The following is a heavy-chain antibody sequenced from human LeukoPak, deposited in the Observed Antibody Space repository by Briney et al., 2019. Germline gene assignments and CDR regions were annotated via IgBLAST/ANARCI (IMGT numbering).Heavy chain of an antibody. CDR1: GGSISSGDYY. D-gene: IGHD1-7*01. CDR3: ARDRQNYLDAFVI. V-gene: IGHV4-30-4*01. CDR2: IYYSGST. J-gene: IGHJ3*02. Sequence: SQTLSLTCTVSGGSISSGDYYWSWIRQPPGKGLEWIGYIYYSGSTYYNPSLKSRVTISVDTSKNQFSLKLSSVTAADTAVYYCARDRQNYLDAFVIWGQGTMVTVSS.